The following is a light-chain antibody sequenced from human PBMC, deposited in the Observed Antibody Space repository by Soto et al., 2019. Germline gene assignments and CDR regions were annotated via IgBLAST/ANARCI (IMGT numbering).Light chain of an antibody. CDR2: AAS. J-gene: IGKJ1*01. CDR3: QHYNSYSEA. Sequence: DIQMTQSPSSLSASVGDRVTITCRATQSVSTYLNWYLQEPGKAPKVLIYAASHLESGVPSRFSGSGSGTDFTLTINSLQPGDFATYYCQHYNSYSEAFGQGTKVELK. CDR1: QSVSTY. V-gene: IGKV1-39*01.